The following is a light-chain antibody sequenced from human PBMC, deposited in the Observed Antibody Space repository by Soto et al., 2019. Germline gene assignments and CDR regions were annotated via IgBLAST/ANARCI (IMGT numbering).Light chain of an antibody. CDR1: QSVSNNY. V-gene: IGKV3-20*01. CDR3: QQYGSSGT. Sequence: EIVLTQSPGTLSLSPGERATFSCRASQSVSNNYLAWYHQKPGQAPRLLIYGASNRATGIPDRFSGSGSGTDFTLTISRLEREDFEVYYCQQYGSSGTFGQGTKVEIK. J-gene: IGKJ1*01. CDR2: GAS.